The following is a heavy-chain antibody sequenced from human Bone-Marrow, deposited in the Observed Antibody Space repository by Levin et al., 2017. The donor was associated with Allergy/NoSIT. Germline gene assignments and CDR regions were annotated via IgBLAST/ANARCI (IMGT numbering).Heavy chain of an antibody. V-gene: IGHV1-8*01. Sequence: VASVKVSCKASGYTFTSFEINWVRQVPGQGLEWMGWMNPKSGNTGYPEKFQGRVIMTRDTSKGTAYMELSSLRSEDTAIYYCARTWDGQFYYYAMDVWGQGTTVTVSS. CDR2: MNPKSGNT. CDR1: GYTFTSFE. CDR3: ARTWDGQFYYYAMDV. J-gene: IGHJ6*02. D-gene: IGHD1-26*01.